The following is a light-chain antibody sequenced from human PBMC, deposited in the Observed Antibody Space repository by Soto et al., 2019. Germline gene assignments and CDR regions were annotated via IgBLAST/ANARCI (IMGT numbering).Light chain of an antibody. Sequence: QSVLTQPPSASGSPGQSVTISCSGTSSDVGAYNYVSWYQQYPGKAPKLMIYEVNKRPSGVPDRFSGSKSGNTASLTVSGLQAEDEADYYCSSYAGSNNFDVFGTGTKLTVL. CDR1: SSDVGAYNY. CDR3: SSYAGSNNFDV. CDR2: EVN. V-gene: IGLV2-8*01. J-gene: IGLJ1*01.